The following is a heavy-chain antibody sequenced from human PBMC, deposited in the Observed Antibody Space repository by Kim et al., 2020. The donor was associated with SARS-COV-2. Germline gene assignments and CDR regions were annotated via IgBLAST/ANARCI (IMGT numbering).Heavy chain of an antibody. CDR1: GFTFSRYA. D-gene: IGHD6-19*01. CDR3: VRVGTVAGTWFWFDA. Sequence: GGSLRLSCSASGFTFSRYAMPWVRQAPGKGLEYVSTISNNGGSTNYADSVKGRFTISRDNSKNTLFLEMSSLRAEDTAVYFCVRVGTVAGTWFWFDAWG. V-gene: IGHV3-64D*09. J-gene: IGHJ5*01. CDR2: ISNNGGST.